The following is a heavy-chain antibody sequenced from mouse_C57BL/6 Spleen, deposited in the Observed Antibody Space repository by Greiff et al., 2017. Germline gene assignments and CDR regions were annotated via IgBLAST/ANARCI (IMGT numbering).Heavy chain of an antibody. CDR2: INPNNGGT. D-gene: IGHD2-12*01. CDR3: AARVTTGLYYAMEG. CDR1: GYTFTDYY. V-gene: IGHV1-26*01. Sequence: VQLQQSGPELVKPGASVKISCKASGYTFTDYYMNWVKQSHGKSLEWIGDINPNNGGTSYNKKFKGKATLTVDKSSSTAYMELRSLTSEDSAVYYDAARVTTGLYYAMEGRGHGASVTVS. J-gene: IGHJ4*01.